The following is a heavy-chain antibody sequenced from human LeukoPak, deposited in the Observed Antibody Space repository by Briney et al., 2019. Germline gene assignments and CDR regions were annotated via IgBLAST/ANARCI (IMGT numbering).Heavy chain of an antibody. CDR3: ARDLGWFDP. CDR2: IIPIFGTA. CDR1: GYTFTSYG. Sequence: SVKVSCKASGYTFTSYGISWVRQAPGQGLEWMGGIIPIFGTANCAQKFQGRVTITADESTSTAYMELSSLRSEDTAVYYCARDLGWFDPWGQGTLVTVSS. V-gene: IGHV1-69*13. J-gene: IGHJ5*02.